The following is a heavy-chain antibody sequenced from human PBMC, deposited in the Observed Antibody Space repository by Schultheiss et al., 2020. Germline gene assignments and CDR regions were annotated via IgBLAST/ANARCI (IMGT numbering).Heavy chain of an antibody. Sequence: GGSLRLSCAASGFTFSSYAMSWVRQAPGKGLEWVAVISYDGSNKYYADSVRGRFTISRDNSKNTLYLQMNSLRADDTAVYHCAKDKSATSEPVAGFDFWGQGTMVTVSS. CDR2: ISYDGSNK. J-gene: IGHJ4*02. V-gene: IGHV3-30*18. CDR1: GFTFSSYA. CDR3: AKDKSATSEPVAGFDF. D-gene: IGHD6-19*01.